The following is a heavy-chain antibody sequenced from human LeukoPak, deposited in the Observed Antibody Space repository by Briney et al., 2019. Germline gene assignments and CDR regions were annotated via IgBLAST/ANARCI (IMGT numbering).Heavy chain of an antibody. Sequence: GESLKISCKGSGYSFTSYWIGWVRQMPGKGLEWMGIIYPGDSDTRYSPSFQGQVTISADKSISTAYLQWSSLKASDTAMHYCASGTMTTVTKYYFDYWGQGTLVTVSS. D-gene: IGHD4-11*01. J-gene: IGHJ4*02. CDR2: IYPGDSDT. CDR3: ASGTMTTVTKYYFDY. V-gene: IGHV5-51*01. CDR1: GYSFTSYW.